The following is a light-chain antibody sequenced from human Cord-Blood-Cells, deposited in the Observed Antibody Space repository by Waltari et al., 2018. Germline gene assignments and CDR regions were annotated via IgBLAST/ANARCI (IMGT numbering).Light chain of an antibody. CDR2: KDS. Sequence: SYELTQPSSVSVSPGQTARLTCSGDVLAKKYARWFQQKPGQAPVLVIYKDSERSSGIPERFSGSSSGTTVTLTISGAQVEDEADYYCYSAADNKVVFGGGTKLTVL. V-gene: IGLV3-27*01. CDR3: YSAADNKVV. J-gene: IGLJ2*01. CDR1: VLAKKY.